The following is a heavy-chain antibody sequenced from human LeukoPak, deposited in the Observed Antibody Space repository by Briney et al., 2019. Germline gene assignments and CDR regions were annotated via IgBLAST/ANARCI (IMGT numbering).Heavy chain of an antibody. Sequence: SETLSHTCTVSGGSISSYYWSWIRQPAGKGLEWIGRIYTSGSTNYNPSLKGRVTMSVDTSKNQFSLKLSSVTAADTAVYYCASLGSSATNFDYWGQGTLVTVSS. D-gene: IGHD6-25*01. J-gene: IGHJ4*02. CDR3: ASLGSSATNFDY. V-gene: IGHV4-4*07. CDR2: IYTSGST. CDR1: GGSISSYY.